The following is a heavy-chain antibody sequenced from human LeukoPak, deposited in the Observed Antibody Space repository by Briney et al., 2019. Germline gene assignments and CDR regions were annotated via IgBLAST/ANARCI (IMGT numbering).Heavy chain of an antibody. D-gene: IGHD2-15*01. CDR1: GGSISSGGYY. J-gene: IGHJ6*02. CDR3: ARDGPAENYCSGGSCYSGGYYYYGMDV. V-gene: IGHV4-31*03. CDR2: IYYSGST. Sequence: SQTLSLTCTVSGGSISSGGYYWSWIRQHPGKGLEWIGYIYYSGSTYYNPSLKSRVTISVDTPKNQFSLKLSSVTAADTAVYYCARDGPAENYCSGGSCYSGGYYYYGMDVWGQGTTVTVSS.